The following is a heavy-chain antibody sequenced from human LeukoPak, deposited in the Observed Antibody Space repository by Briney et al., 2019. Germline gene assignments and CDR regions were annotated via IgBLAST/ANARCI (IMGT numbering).Heavy chain of an antibody. CDR1: GYTFTSYY. Sequence: ASVKVSCKASGYTFTSYYLHWVRQAPGQGLEWMGIINPSGGSTSYAQKFQGKVIMTRDTSTNTVYLELSSLRSEDTAVYFCARSTCSSGWSGAVDVWGQGTTVTVSS. CDR2: INPSGGST. D-gene: IGHD6-19*01. CDR3: ARSTCSSGWSGAVDV. V-gene: IGHV1-46*01. J-gene: IGHJ6*02.